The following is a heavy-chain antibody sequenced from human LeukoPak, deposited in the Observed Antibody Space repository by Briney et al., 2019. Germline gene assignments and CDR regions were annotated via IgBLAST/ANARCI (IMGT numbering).Heavy chain of an antibody. Sequence: GGSLRLSCAASGFTFSSYAMSWVRQAPGKGLEWVSTIIGSGGSTYYADSVRGRLTISRDNSKNTLYLQLNSLRAADTAVYYCAKDLLPSHYDSRVLDYWGQGTLVTVSS. CDR1: GFTFSSYA. CDR2: IIGSGGST. D-gene: IGHD3-22*01. J-gene: IGHJ4*02. CDR3: AKDLLPSHYDSRVLDY. V-gene: IGHV3-23*01.